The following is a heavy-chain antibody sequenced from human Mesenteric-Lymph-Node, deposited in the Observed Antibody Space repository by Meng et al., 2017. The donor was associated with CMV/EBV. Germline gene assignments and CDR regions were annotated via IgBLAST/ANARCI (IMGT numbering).Heavy chain of an antibody. CDR1: GFTFSNYW. V-gene: IGHV3-74*01. Sequence: GGSLRLSCAASGFTFSNYWIYWVRQAPGKGLVCDSRVNSDGSSTRHADSVKGRFTISRDNAKNTLYLQMNSLRAEDTAVYYCAKEKYSSSSEYFDYWGQGTLVTVSS. J-gene: IGHJ4*02. D-gene: IGHD6-6*01. CDR2: VNSDGSST. CDR3: AKEKYSSSSEYFDY.